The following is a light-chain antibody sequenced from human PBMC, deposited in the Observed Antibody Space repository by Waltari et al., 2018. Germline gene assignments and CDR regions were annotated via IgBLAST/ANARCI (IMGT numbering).Light chain of an antibody. Sequence: QSALTQAASVSGSPGQSITISCTGTTSDVGAYDYVSWYQQHPGKAPKLIIYDVRNRPLGVSNRFSGSKSGITASLSISWLQAEDEAYYYCSSYTSSSTWVFGGGTKLTVL. J-gene: IGLJ3*02. CDR3: SSYTSSSTWV. CDR2: DVR. CDR1: TSDVGAYDY. V-gene: IGLV2-14*03.